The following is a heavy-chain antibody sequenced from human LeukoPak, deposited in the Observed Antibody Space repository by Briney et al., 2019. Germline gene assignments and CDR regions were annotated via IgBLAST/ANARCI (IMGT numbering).Heavy chain of an antibody. CDR3: AKYYDYYYYYMDV. Sequence: PSETLSLTCSVSGGSISTYYWTWIRQPPGKGLEWIGYIYYSGSTNYNPSLKSRVTISVDTSKNQFSLKLSSVTAADTAVYYCAKYYDYYYYYMDVWGKGTTVTVSS. D-gene: IGHD2/OR15-2a*01. J-gene: IGHJ6*03. CDR2: IYYSGST. CDR1: GGSISTYY. V-gene: IGHV4-59*08.